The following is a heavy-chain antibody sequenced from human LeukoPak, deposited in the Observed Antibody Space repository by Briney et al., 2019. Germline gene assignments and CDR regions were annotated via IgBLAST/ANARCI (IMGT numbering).Heavy chain of an antibody. CDR2: IYHSGST. V-gene: IGHV4-38-2*02. D-gene: IGHD3-16*01. CDR3: ARGGGDMSVVYAPFDY. Sequence: NSSETLSLTCTVSGYSISSGYYWGWIRQPPGKGLEWIGSIYHSGSTYYNPSLKSRVTISVDTSKNQFSLKLSSVTAADTAVYYCARGGGDMSVVYAPFDYWGQGTLVAVSS. CDR1: GYSISSGYY. J-gene: IGHJ4*02.